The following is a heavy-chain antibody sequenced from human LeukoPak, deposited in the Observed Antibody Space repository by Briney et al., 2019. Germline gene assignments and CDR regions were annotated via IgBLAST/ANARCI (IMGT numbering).Heavy chain of an antibody. Sequence: GGNLRLSCAASGFTFSNSWMSWVRQAPGKGLEWVASIKQDVSEKYYVDSVKGRFTISRDNAKNSLYLQMDSLRGEDTAVYYCARDGRPSYWGQGTLVSVSS. CDR2: IKQDVSEK. J-gene: IGHJ4*02. CDR1: GFTFSNSW. CDR3: ARDGRPSY. V-gene: IGHV3-7*05.